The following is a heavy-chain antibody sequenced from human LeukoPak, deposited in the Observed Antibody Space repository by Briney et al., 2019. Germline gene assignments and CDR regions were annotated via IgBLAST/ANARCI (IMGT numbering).Heavy chain of an antibody. J-gene: IGHJ3*02. CDR2: ISDRGSYI. CDR3: ARDRHYYGSGSYSDAFDI. D-gene: IGHD3-10*01. CDR1: GFTFNTYS. V-gene: IGHV3-21*01. Sequence: GGSLRLSCTASGFTFNTYSMNWVRQAPGKGLEWVASISDRGSYIYYTDSVKGRFTISRDNAKNSLYLQMNSLRAEDTAVYYCARDRHYYGSGSYSDAFDIWGQGTMVTVSS.